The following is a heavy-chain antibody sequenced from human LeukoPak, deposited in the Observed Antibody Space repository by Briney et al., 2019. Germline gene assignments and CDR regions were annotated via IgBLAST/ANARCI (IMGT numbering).Heavy chain of an antibody. CDR2: ISWDGGST. J-gene: IGHJ4*02. D-gene: IGHD3-22*01. Sequence: GGSLRLSCAASGFTFDDFAMHWVRQAPGKGLEWVSLISWDGGSTYYADSVKGRFTISRDNSKNSLYLQMNSLRAEDTALYYCAKDHDSSGYLLDYWGQGTLVTVSS. CDR3: AKDHDSSGYLLDY. V-gene: IGHV3-43D*03. CDR1: GFTFDDFA.